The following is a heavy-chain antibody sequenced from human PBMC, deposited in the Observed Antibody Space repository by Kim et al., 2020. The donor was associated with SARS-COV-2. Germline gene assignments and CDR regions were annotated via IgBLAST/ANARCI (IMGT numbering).Heavy chain of an antibody. CDR3: ARAKGRHWFDP. V-gene: IGHV4-59*01. J-gene: IGHJ5*02. Sequence: SETLSLTCTVSGGSISTYYWSWIRQPPGKGLEWIGYIYYSETTNYNPSLKSRVTISVDTSKNQFSLKLSSVTAADTAVYYCARAKGRHWFDPWGLGTLVT. CDR1: GGSISTYY. CDR2: IYYSETT.